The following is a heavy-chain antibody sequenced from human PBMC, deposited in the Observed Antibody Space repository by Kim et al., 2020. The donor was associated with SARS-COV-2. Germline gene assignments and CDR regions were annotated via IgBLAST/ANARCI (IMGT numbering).Heavy chain of an antibody. CDR2: ISGSGGST. J-gene: IGHJ6*02. Sequence: GGSLRLSCAASGFTFSSYAMSWVRQAPGKGLEWVSAISGSGGSTYYADSVKGRFTISRDNSKNTLYLQMNSLRAEDTAVYYYLGGIPARYYYYGMDVWGQGTTVTVSS. V-gene: IGHV3-23*01. CDR1: GFTFSSYA. CDR3: LGGIPARYYYYGMDV. D-gene: IGHD3-16*01.